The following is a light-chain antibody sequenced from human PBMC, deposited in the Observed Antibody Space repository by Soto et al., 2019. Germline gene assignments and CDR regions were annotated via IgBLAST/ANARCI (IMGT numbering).Light chain of an antibody. J-gene: IGKJ5*01. CDR3: QQSYTPPVRIT. V-gene: IGKV1-39*01. CDR1: QNINIY. CDR2: GAS. Sequence: DIQLTQSPSSLSASVGDRVTITCRASQNINIYLNCYQHKPGTAPNLLIYGASSLQSGVPSRFSGSGSGTEFTLTISSLQPEDFATYYCQQSYTPPVRITFGQGTRLEIK.